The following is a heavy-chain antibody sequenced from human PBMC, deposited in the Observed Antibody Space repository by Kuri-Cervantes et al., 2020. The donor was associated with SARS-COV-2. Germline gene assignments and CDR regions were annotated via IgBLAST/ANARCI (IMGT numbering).Heavy chain of an antibody. J-gene: IGHJ4*02. V-gene: IGHV1-3*01. CDR2: INASNCNT. Sequence: AAVTVSCQASGYTFTSYAMHWLRQAPGQRLEWMGWINASNCNTKYSQKFQGRVTITRDTSASTAYMELSSLRSEDTAVYYCARFGYYDSRGYFDYWGQGTLVTVSS. D-gene: IGHD3-22*01. CDR3: ARFGYYDSRGYFDY. CDR1: GYTFTSYA.